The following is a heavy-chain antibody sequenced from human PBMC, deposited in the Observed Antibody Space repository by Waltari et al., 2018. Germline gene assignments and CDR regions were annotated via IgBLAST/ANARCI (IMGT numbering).Heavy chain of an antibody. D-gene: IGHD6-19*01. CDR2: IDPSDSST. Sequence: EVQLVQSGVEVKKPGESLRISCKGSGYTFSDYKITWVRQMPGKGLEWMGSIDPSDSSTNYSPSFQGYVTSALDKSISTAYLQWNSLEASDTAIFYCAIAGAGNFDLWGRGTLVTVSS. J-gene: IGHJ2*01. CDR3: AIAGAGNFDL. CDR1: GYTFSDYK. V-gene: IGHV5-10-1*03.